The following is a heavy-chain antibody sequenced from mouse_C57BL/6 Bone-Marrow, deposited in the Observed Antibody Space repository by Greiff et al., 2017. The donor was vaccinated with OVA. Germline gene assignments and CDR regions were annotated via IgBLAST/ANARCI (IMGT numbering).Heavy chain of an antibody. CDR1: GFTFTDYY. CDR3: ASLYYGSSHYYAMDY. Sequence: EVQGVESGGGLVQPGGSLSLSCAASGFTFTDYYMSWVRQPPGTALEWLGFIRNKANGYTTEYSASVKGRFTISRDNSQSILYLQMNALRAEDSATYYCASLYYGSSHYYAMDYWGQGTSVTVSS. J-gene: IGHJ4*01. D-gene: IGHD1-1*01. V-gene: IGHV7-3*01. CDR2: IRNKANGYTT.